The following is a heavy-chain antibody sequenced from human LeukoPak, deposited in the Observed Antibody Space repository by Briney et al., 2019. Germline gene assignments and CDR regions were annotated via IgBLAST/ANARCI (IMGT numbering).Heavy chain of an antibody. V-gene: IGHV3-11*01. Sequence: GGSLRLSCAASGFTFSDYYMSWIRQAPGKGLEWLSYISSGGSAIHYADSVRGRFTTSRDNAKNSLYLQMNSLRAEDTAVYYCARARGSGVYFLDYWGQGTLVTVSS. CDR1: GFTFSDYY. CDR2: ISSGGSAI. CDR3: ARARGSGVYFLDY. J-gene: IGHJ4*02. D-gene: IGHD3-10*01.